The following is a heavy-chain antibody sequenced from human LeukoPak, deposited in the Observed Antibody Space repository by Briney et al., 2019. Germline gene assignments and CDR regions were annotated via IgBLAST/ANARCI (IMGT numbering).Heavy chain of an antibody. CDR3: ARVLTAPGGF. J-gene: IGHJ4*02. D-gene: IGHD6-13*01. CDR2: INPNSGGT. Sequence: APVKVSCKASVYTFTRYYMHWVRQAPGQGLEWMGWINPNSGGTNYAQKFQGRVTMTRDTSISTAYMELTRLRSDDTAVYFCARVLTAPGGFWGQGTLVTVSS. V-gene: IGHV1-2*02. CDR1: VYTFTRYY.